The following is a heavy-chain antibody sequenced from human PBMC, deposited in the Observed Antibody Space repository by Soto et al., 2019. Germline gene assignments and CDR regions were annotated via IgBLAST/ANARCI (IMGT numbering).Heavy chain of an antibody. CDR1: GVTFSSYT. Sequence: QGQLVQSGAEVNKPGPSVTVSCKASGVTFSSYTISWVRQAPGQGLEWMGGIIPIFGTANYPQKFQGRVTTTEDESTSTAYMERSSLRSEDTALYYCARDGREDGYNSLDYWGQGTLVTVSS. V-gene: IGHV1-69*01. CDR3: ARDGREDGYNSLDY. J-gene: IGHJ4*02. CDR2: IIPIFGTA. D-gene: IGHD1-1*01.